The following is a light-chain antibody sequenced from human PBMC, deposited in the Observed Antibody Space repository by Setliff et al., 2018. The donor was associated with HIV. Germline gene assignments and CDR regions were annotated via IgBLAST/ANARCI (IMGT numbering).Light chain of an antibody. CDR3: SSYTSAMTLV. CDR1: GSDVGGYPY. V-gene: IGLV2-14*03. CDR2: EVS. Sequence: QSALTQPASVSGSPGQSITISCTGTGSDVGGYPYVSWYQQHPGKTPKLIIYEVSNRPSGVSNRFSGSKSGNTASLTISGLQTEDEADYYCSSYTSAMTLVFGGGTKVTV. J-gene: IGLJ3*02.